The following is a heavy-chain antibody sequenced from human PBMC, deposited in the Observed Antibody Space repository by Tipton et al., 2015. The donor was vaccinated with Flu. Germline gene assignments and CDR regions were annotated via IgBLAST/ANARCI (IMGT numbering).Heavy chain of an antibody. J-gene: IGHJ4*02. Sequence: AVSGFTFSSYWMSWVRQAPGKGLEWVANIKQDGSEKYYVDSVKGRFTISRDNAKNSLCLQMNSLRAEDTAVYYCARDMYSPYSGSYFDYWGQGTLVTVSS. V-gene: IGHV3-7*01. CDR2: IKQDGSEK. D-gene: IGHD1-26*01. CDR3: ARDMYSPYSGSYFDY. CDR1: GFTFSSYW.